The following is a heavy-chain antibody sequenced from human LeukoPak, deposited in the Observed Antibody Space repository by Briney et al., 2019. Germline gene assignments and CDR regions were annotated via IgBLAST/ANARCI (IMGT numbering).Heavy chain of an antibody. Sequence: GASVKLSCKAFGGTFSSYAISWVRQAPGQGLEWMGRIIPILGIANYAQKFQGRVTITADKSTSTAYMELSSLRSEDTAVYYCARVITFGGVPSWCDPWGQGTLVTVSS. CDR2: IIPILGIA. V-gene: IGHV1-69*04. CDR1: GGTFSSYA. D-gene: IGHD3-16*01. CDR3: ARVITFGGVPSWCDP. J-gene: IGHJ5*02.